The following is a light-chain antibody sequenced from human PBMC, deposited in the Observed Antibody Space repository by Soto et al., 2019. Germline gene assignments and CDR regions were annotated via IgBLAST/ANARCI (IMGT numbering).Light chain of an antibody. V-gene: IGKV3-15*01. J-gene: IGKJ5*01. CDR2: GAS. CDR3: QQYNTWPPIT. Sequence: EVVMTQSPASLSASPGERVTLSFRASQNIRSSLAWYQQKPGQAPRLLIYGASTRATGIPARFSGSGSGTEFTLTISSLQSEDFAIYYCQQYNTWPPITFGQGTRLEIK. CDR1: QNIRSS.